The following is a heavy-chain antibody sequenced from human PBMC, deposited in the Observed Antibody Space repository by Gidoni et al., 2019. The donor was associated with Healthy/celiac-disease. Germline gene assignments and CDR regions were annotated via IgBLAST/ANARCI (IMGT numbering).Heavy chain of an antibody. Sequence: QVQLQESAPGLVKPSQTLSLTCTVSGGSIRSGGYYWSWLRQHPGKGLEWIGYIYYSGSTYYNPYLKSRGTISVDTSKNQFSLKLSAVTAADTAVYYCAARQYYDSRGYYGYWGQGTLVTVSS. V-gene: IGHV4-31*03. CDR3: AARQYYDSRGYYGY. J-gene: IGHJ4*02. CDR1: GGSIRSGGYY. D-gene: IGHD3-22*01. CDR2: IYYSGST.